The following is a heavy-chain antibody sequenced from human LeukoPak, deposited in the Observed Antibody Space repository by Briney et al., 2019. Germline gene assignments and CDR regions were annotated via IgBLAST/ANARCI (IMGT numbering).Heavy chain of an antibody. CDR1: GFTFSGFG. Sequence: GGSLRLSCAASGFTFSGFGMHWVRQAPGKGLEWVAVIWYDGSNKYYADSVKGRFTISRDNSKNTLYLQMNSLRAEDTAVYYCARDRMVYATAYYYGMDVWGQGTTVTVSS. CDR2: IWYDGSNK. CDR3: ARDRMVYATAYYYGMDV. D-gene: IGHD2-8*01. J-gene: IGHJ6*02. V-gene: IGHV3-33*01.